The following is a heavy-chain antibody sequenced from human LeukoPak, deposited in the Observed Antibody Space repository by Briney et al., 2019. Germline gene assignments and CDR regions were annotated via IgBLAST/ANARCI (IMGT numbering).Heavy chain of an antibody. CDR1: GFIFSDYY. D-gene: IGHD3-3*01. J-gene: IGHJ6*02. V-gene: IGHV3-11*06. CDR2: ISGTSSFT. CDR3: ARDTHPNYDFWSGYPIYYYGMDV. Sequence: GGSLRLSCAASGFIFSDYYMSWIRQAPGKRLEWVSYISGTSSFTNYADSVKGRFTISRDNAKNSLYLQMNSLRAEDTAVYYCARDTHPNYDFWSGYPIYYYGMDVWGQGTTVTVSS.